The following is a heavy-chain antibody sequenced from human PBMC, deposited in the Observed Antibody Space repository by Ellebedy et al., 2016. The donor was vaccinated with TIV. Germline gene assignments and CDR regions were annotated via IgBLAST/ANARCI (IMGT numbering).Heavy chain of an antibody. CDR2: IYYSGST. J-gene: IGHJ4*02. CDR3: ANRGSYGRYYFDY. D-gene: IGHD1-26*01. CDR1: GGSISSYY. V-gene: IGHV4-59*12. Sequence: SETLSLTXTVSGGSISSYYWSWIRQPPGKGLEWIGYIYYSGSTYYNPSLKSRVTISVDTSKNQFSLKLSSVTAADTAVYYCANRGSYGRYYFDYWGQGTLVTVSS.